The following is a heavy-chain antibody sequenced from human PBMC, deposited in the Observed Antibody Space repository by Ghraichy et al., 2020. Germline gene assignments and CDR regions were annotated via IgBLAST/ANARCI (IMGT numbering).Heavy chain of an antibody. J-gene: IGHJ5*02. D-gene: IGHD6-6*01. CDR2: FDPEDGET. Sequence: ASVKVSCKVSGYTLTELSMHWVRQAPGKGLEWMGGFDPEDGETIYAQKFQGRVTMTEDTSTDTAYMELSSLRSEDTAVYYCATVSRILMAGARYSSSSFDFPPWGQGTLVTVSS. CDR3: ATVSRILMAGARYSSSSFDFPP. V-gene: IGHV1-24*01. CDR1: GYTLTELS.